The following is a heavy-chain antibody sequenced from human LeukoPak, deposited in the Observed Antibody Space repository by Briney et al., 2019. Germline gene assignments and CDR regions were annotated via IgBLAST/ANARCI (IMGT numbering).Heavy chain of an antibody. Sequence: SVKVSCKASGGTFSSYAISWVRQAPGQGLGWMGGIIPIFGTANYAQKFQGRVTITADKSTSTAYMELSSLRSEDTAVYYCASTPRYFDWLLQLPYFDYWGQGTLVTVSS. V-gene: IGHV1-69*06. D-gene: IGHD3-9*01. CDR2: IIPIFGTA. J-gene: IGHJ4*02. CDR3: ASTPRYFDWLLQLPYFDY. CDR1: GGTFSSYA.